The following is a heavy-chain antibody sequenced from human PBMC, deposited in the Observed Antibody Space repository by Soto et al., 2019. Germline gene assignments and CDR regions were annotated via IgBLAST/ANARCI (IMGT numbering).Heavy chain of an antibody. CDR2: IIPIFGTA. CDR1: GGTFGSYA. Sequence: VKVSCKASGGTFGSYAISWVRQAPGQGLEWMGGIIPIFGTANYAQKFQGRVTITADESTSTAYMELSSLRSEDTAVYYCAVHEMATISTTAYWGQGTLVTVSS. V-gene: IGHV1-69*13. J-gene: IGHJ4*02. D-gene: IGHD5-12*01. CDR3: AVHEMATISTTAY.